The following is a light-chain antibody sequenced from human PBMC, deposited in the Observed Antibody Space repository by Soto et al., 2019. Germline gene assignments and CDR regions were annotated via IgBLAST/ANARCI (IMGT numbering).Light chain of an antibody. CDR2: TGS. J-gene: IGKJ1*01. CDR1: QAIDSW. V-gene: IGKV1-12*01. CDR3: QQTLSFTPT. Sequence: DIQMTQSPSSVSASVGDRVTITCRASQAIDSWLAWYQQKPGEAPKLLIFTGSLLHSGVPPRFSGSGSGTDFTLTISSLQTEDFDTYYCQQTLSFTPTFGQGTKV.